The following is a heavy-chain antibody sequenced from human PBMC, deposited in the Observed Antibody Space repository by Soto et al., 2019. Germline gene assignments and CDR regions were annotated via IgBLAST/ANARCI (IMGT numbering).Heavy chain of an antibody. Sequence: VASVKVSCKASGGTFSSYAISWVRQAPGQGLEWMGGIIPIFGTANYAQKFQGRVTITADESTSTAYMELSSLRSEDTAVYYCARTGRGYSGYDVYYYYYGMDVWGQGTTVTVSS. V-gene: IGHV1-69*13. CDR1: GGTFSSYA. CDR3: ARTGRGYSGYDVYYYYYGMDV. J-gene: IGHJ6*02. CDR2: IIPIFGTA. D-gene: IGHD5-12*01.